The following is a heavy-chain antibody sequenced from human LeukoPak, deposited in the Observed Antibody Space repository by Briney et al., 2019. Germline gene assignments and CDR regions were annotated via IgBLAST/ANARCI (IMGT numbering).Heavy chain of an antibody. Sequence: PGGFLRLSCAASGFTFSSYAMSWVRQAPGKGLEWVSAISGSGGSTYYADSVKGRFTISRDNSKNTLYLQMNSLRAEDTAVYYXXKVAXSXSLYYFDYWGQGTLVTVSS. CDR2: ISGSGGST. J-gene: IGHJ4*02. CDR1: GFTFSSYA. CDR3: XKVAXSXSLYYFDY. V-gene: IGHV3-23*01.